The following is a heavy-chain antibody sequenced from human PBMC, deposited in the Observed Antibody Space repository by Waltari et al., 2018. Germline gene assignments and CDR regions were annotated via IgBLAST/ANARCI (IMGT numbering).Heavy chain of an antibody. V-gene: IGHV5-51*03. D-gene: IGHD6-13*01. CDR1: GYSYTSYC. CDR3: ARTPRLAAAGLAFYI. CDR2: IYPGDSDT. J-gene: IGHJ3*02. Sequence: EVQLVQYGAEVKKPGESLKISCKGYGYSYTSYCIGWVRQVPGKGLEWMGIIYPGDSDTRYSPSFQGQFTISADKSISTAYLQWSSLKASDTAMYYCARTPRLAAAGLAFYICGQGTIVTFSS.